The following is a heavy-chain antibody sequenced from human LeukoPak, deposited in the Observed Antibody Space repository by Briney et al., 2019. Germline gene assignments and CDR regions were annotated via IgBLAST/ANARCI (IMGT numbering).Heavy chain of an antibody. Sequence: GGSLRLSCAASEFTLSAYWMHWARQAPGKGLVWVSRIRGDGSMTNYADSVKGRFTISRDNAKNTLYLQMNSLRLEDTAVYYCARENLAAAADYWGQGTVVTVSS. CDR1: EFTLSAYW. CDR2: IRGDGSMT. CDR3: ARENLAAAADY. V-gene: IGHV3-74*01. J-gene: IGHJ4*02. D-gene: IGHD6-25*01.